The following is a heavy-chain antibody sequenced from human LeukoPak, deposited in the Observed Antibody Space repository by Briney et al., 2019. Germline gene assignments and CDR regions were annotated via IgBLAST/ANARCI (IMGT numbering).Heavy chain of an antibody. CDR2: IIPIFGTA. V-gene: IGHV1-69*13. CDR3: ARVLAVVPAAYLDY. Sequence: RASVKVSCKASGGTFSSYAFSWVRQAPGQGLEWTGGIIPIFGTANYAQKFQGRVTISADESTSTAYMELSSLRSEDTAVYYCARVLAVVPAAYLDYWGQGTLVTVSS. D-gene: IGHD2-2*01. J-gene: IGHJ4*02. CDR1: GGTFSSYA.